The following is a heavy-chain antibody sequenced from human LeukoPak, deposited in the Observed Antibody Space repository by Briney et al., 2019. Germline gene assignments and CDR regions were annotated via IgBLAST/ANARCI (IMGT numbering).Heavy chain of an antibody. CDR2: IYYSGST. D-gene: IGHD6-6*01. V-gene: IGHV4-30-4*08. Sequence: SETLSLTCTVSGGSISSGDYYWSWIRQPPGKGLGWIGYIYYSGSTYYNPSLKSRVTISVDTSKNQFSLKLSSVTAADTAVYYCARVQALVRQYYYYYTDVWGKETTVTVSS. J-gene: IGHJ6*03. CDR3: ARVQALVRQYYYYYTDV. CDR1: GGSISSGDYY.